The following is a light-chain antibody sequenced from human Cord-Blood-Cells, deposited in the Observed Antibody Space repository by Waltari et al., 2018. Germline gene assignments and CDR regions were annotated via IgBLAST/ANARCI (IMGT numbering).Light chain of an antibody. V-gene: IGKV3-11*01. CDR2: DAS. Sequence: VLPQSPAPLSLSPGERATLPCRASQSVSSYLAWYQQKPGQAPRLLIYDASNRATGIPARFSGSGSGTDFTLTISSLEPEDFAVYYCQQRSNWPLTFGGGTKVEIK. CDR1: QSVSSY. CDR3: QQRSNWPLT. J-gene: IGKJ4*01.